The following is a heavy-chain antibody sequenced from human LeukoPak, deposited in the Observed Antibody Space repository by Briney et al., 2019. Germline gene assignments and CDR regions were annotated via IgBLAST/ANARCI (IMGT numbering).Heavy chain of an antibody. V-gene: IGHV1-18*01. J-gene: IGHJ4*02. CDR3: ARDLKRGYSSGRYSWGTGSSNDY. Sequence: ASVKVSCKASGYTFTSYGISWVRQAPGQGLEWMGWISAYNGNTYYAQNLQGRVTMTTDTSTSTAYMELRSLRSDDTAVYYCARDLKRGYSSGRYSWGTGSSNDYWGQGTLVTVSS. CDR2: ISAYNGNT. CDR1: GYTFTSYG. D-gene: IGHD6-19*01.